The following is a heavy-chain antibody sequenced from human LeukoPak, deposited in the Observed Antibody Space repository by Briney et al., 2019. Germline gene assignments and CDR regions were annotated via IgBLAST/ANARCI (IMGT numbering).Heavy chain of an antibody. D-gene: IGHD2-2*01. CDR3: ARVPAAMGYYYYYYMDV. V-gene: IGHV1-8*03. CDR1: GCTFTSYD. CDR2: MNPNSGNT. Sequence: ASVKVSCKASGCTFTSYDINWVRQATGQGLEWMGWMNPNSGNTGYAQKFQGRVTITRNTSISTAYMELSSLRSEDTAVYYCARVPAAMGYYYYYYMDVWGKGTTVTVSS. J-gene: IGHJ6*03.